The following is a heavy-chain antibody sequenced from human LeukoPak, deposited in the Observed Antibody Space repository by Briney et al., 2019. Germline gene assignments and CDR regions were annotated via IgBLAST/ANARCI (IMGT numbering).Heavy chain of an antibody. V-gene: IGHV3-74*01. CDR2: ITPDGTST. CDR3: AGGAFGVYAFDI. D-gene: IGHD3-3*01. J-gene: IGHJ3*02. CDR1: GFTFSTYW. Sequence: GGSLRLSCEASGFTFSTYWMHWVRQAPGKGLVWVSRITPDGTSTPYADSVKGRFTISRDNAKNTPYVQMNSLRAEDTAVYYCAGGAFGVYAFDIWGQGTMVTVSS.